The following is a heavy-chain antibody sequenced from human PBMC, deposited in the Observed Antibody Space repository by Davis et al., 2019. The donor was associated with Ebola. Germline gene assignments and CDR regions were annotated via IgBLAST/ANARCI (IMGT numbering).Heavy chain of an antibody. J-gene: IGHJ4*02. D-gene: IGHD3-10*01. CDR1: GFTFSNAW. CDR2: IRGST. Sequence: GESLKISCAASGFTFSNAWMTWVRQAPGKGLEWVSAIRGSTYYADSVKGRFTISRDNSKNTLYLQMNSLRAEDTAVYYCARSLWPLGDYWGQGTLVTVSS. CDR3: ARSLWPLGDY. V-gene: IGHV3-53*01.